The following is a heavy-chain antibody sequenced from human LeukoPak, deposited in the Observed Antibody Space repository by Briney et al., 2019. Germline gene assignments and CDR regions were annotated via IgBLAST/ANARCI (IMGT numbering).Heavy chain of an antibody. D-gene: IGHD1-26*01. V-gene: IGHV4-61*01. Sequence: SETLSLTCTVSGGSVSSGSYYCSWIRQPPGKGLEWIGYIYYSGSTNYNPSLKSRVTISVDTSKNQFSLKLRSVTAADTAVYYCARETTTGSIDFWGQGTLVTVSS. J-gene: IGHJ4*02. CDR1: GGSVSSGSYY. CDR2: IYYSGST. CDR3: ARETTTGSIDF.